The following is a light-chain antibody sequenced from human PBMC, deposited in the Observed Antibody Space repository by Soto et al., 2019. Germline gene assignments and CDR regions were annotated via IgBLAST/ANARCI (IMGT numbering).Light chain of an antibody. CDR3: QQYNSYPFT. V-gene: IGKV1-16*02. CDR2: AAS. Sequence: DIKMTQSPSSLSASVGDRVTITCRASQDISNYLAWFQQKPGRPPKSLIYAASSLQSGVPSKFSGSGSGTDFTLTISSLQPEDFATYFCQQYNSYPFTFGPGTKVDVK. CDR1: QDISNY. J-gene: IGKJ3*01.